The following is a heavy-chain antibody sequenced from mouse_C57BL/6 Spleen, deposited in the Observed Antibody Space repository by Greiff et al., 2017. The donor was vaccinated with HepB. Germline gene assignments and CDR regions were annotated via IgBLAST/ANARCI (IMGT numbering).Heavy chain of an antibody. Sequence: EVKLVESGEGLVKPGGSLKLSCAASGFTFSSYAMSWVRQTPEKRLEWVAYISSGGDYIYYADTVKGRFTISRDNARNTLYLQMSSLKSDDTAMYYCTSLSNFYAMDYWGQGTSVTVSS. CDR3: TSLSNFYAMDY. D-gene: IGHD2-5*01. V-gene: IGHV5-9-1*02. CDR2: ISSGGDYI. CDR1: GFTFSSYA. J-gene: IGHJ4*01.